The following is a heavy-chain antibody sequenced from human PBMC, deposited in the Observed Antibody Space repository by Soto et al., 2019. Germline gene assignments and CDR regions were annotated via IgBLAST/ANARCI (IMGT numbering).Heavy chain of an antibody. CDR1: GDSISTDY. Sequence: SETLSLTCTVSGDSISTDYWSWIRQFPGKGLEWIGFIYYGGSTNYNPSLKSRVTISVDTPKNQFSLKLSSVTAADTAVYYCARYSGYDPYYFDYWGQGTLVTVSS. CDR3: ARYSGYDPYYFDY. J-gene: IGHJ4*02. V-gene: IGHV4-59*08. D-gene: IGHD5-12*01. CDR2: IYYGGST.